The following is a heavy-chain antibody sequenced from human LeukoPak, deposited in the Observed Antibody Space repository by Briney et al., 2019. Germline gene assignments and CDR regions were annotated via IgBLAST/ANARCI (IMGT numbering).Heavy chain of an antibody. CDR3: ARGQLWVPGGT. V-gene: IGHV4-59*01. D-gene: IGHD5-18*01. Sequence: SETLSLPCTVSGGSISSYYWSWIRKPPGKALEWIGYIYYSGSTNYNPSLKSRVTISVDTSKNQFSLKLSSVTAADTAVYYCARGQLWVPGGTWGQGTLVTVSS. J-gene: IGHJ5*02. CDR1: GGSISSYY. CDR2: IYYSGST.